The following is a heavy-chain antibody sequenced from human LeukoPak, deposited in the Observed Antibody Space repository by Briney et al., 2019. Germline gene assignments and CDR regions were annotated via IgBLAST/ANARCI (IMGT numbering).Heavy chain of an antibody. CDR1: GASISSGSYY. Sequence: PSETLSLTCTVSGASISSGSYYWSWIRQPAGKGLEWIGRIYTSGSTNYNPSLKSRVTISVDTSKNQFSLKLSSVTAADTAVYYCARLRPSPSIAVAGMTRFDPWGQGTLVTVSS. CDR2: IYTSGST. V-gene: IGHV4-61*02. D-gene: IGHD6-19*01. J-gene: IGHJ5*02. CDR3: ARLRPSPSIAVAGMTRFDP.